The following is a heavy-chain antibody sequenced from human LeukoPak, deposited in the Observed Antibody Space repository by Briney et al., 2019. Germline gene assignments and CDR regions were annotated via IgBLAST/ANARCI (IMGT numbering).Heavy chain of an antibody. CDR3: ARGTAAAGKGHAFDI. V-gene: IGHV1-18*01. CDR1: GYTFTSYG. Sequence: GSVKVSCKASGYTFTSYGISWVRQAPGQGLEWMGWISAYNGNTNYAQKLQGRVTMTTDTSTSTAYMELRSLRSDDTAVYYCARGTAAAGKGHAFDIWGQGTMVTVSS. D-gene: IGHD6-13*01. J-gene: IGHJ3*02. CDR2: ISAYNGNT.